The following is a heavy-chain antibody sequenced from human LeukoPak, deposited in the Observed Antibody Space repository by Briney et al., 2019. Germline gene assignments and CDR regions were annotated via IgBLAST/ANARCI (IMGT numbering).Heavy chain of an antibody. CDR1: GFTVNNNY. CDR3: AKGAKAPYCSSTSCLGGFDI. Sequence: GGSLRLSCAASGFTVNNNYMSWVRQAPGKGLEWVSVIYSDGSTYYADSVKGRFTISRDNSKNSLYLQMNSLRVEDTAVYYCAKGAKAPYCSSTSCLGGFDIWGQGTMVTVSS. D-gene: IGHD2-2*01. CDR2: IYSDGST. J-gene: IGHJ3*02. V-gene: IGHV3-53*05.